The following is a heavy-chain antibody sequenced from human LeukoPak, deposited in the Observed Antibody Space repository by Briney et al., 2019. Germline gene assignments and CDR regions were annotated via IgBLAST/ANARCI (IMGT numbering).Heavy chain of an antibody. CDR1: GFTFSSYA. CDR3: ARDQGIMTGAFDY. Sequence: GGSLRLSCAASGFTFSSYAMHWVRQAPGKGLEYVSAISSNGGSTYYANSVKGRFTISRDNSKNTLSFQMGSLRAEDMAVYYCARDQGIMTGAFDYWGQGTLVTVSS. D-gene: IGHD3-9*01. V-gene: IGHV3-64*01. J-gene: IGHJ4*02. CDR2: ISSNGGST.